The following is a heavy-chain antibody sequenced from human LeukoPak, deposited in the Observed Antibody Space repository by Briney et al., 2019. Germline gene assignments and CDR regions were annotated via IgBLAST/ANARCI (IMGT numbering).Heavy chain of an antibody. V-gene: IGHV3-23*01. J-gene: IGHJ4*02. CDR2: ISGSGGST. Sequence: GGTLRLSCAASGFTFSSYGMSWVRQAPGKGLEWVSAISGSGGSTYYADSVKGRFTISRDNSKNTLYLQINSLRAEDTAVYYCAKDHLPGIVVADRDYWGQGTLVTVSS. CDR1: GFTFSSYG. D-gene: IGHD6-19*01. CDR3: AKDHLPGIVVADRDY.